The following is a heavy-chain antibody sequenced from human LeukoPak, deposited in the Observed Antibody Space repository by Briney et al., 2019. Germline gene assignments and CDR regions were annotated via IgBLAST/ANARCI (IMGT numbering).Heavy chain of an antibody. V-gene: IGHV1-2*02. D-gene: IGHD2-15*01. CDR1: GYTFTSYG. CDR2: INPNSGGT. Sequence: ASVKVSCKASGYTFTSYGISWVRQAPGQGLEWMGWINPNSGGTNYAQKFQGRVTMTRDTSISTAYMELSRLRSDDTAVYYCARLKMYCSGGSCYHDAFDIWGQGTMVTVSS. J-gene: IGHJ3*02. CDR3: ARLKMYCSGGSCYHDAFDI.